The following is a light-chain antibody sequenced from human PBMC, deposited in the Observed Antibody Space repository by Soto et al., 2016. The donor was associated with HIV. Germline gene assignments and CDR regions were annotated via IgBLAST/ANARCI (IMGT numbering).Light chain of an antibody. J-gene: IGKJ2*01. CDR2: KAS. V-gene: IGKV1-5*03. CDR3: QQYDDYPYT. CDR1: QTINSW. Sequence: DIQMTQSPSTLSASVADRVTITCRASQTINSWLAWYQQKPGKAPKLLIHKASTLKSGVPSRFXGSGSGTEFTLTINSLQPDDFAIYYCQQYDDYPYTFGLGDQARRSN.